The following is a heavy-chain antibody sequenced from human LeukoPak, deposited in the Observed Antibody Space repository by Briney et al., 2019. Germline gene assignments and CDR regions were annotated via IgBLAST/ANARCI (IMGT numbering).Heavy chain of an antibody. D-gene: IGHD6-6*01. V-gene: IGHV4-59*01. Sequence: SETLSLTCTVSGGSISDYYRGWIRQPPGKGLEWIGYIYYSGSTNYNPSLKSRVTISVDTSKNQFSLKLSSVTAADTAVYYCARGAARPHPESYYFDYWGQGTLVTVSS. CDR2: IYYSGST. CDR3: ARGAARPHPESYYFDY. CDR1: GGSISDYY. J-gene: IGHJ4*02.